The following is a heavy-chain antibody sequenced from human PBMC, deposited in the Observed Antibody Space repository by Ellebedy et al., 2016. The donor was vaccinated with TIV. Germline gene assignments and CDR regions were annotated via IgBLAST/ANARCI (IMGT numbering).Heavy chain of an antibody. CDR2: ISNAGGT. D-gene: IGHD6-19*01. CDR1: GFTFSAYE. Sequence: GESLKISCAASGFTFSAYEMHWVRQPTGRGLEWVSAISNAGGTFYADPVRGRFTISRESAKDSLYLQMSSLTAGDTAVYYCAREGSFGSGKDAFDIWGQGTLVTVSS. CDR3: AREGSFGSGKDAFDI. V-gene: IGHV3-13*01. J-gene: IGHJ3*02.